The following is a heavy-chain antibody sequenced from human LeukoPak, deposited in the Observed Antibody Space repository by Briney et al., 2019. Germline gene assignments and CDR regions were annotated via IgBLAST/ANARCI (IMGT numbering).Heavy chain of an antibody. CDR1: GFIFSDHR. J-gene: IGHJ4*02. D-gene: IGHD3-22*01. CDR3: ARASDYAYFDW. V-gene: IGHV3-72*01. CDR2: SLNKAESYTT. Sequence: GGSLRLSCAASGFIFSDHRIDWLRQAPGKGLEWIGRSLNKAESYTTAYAASIKGRFSISRDDSENSLYLQMSSLKAEDTALYFRARASDYAYFDWWGQGTPVTVSS.